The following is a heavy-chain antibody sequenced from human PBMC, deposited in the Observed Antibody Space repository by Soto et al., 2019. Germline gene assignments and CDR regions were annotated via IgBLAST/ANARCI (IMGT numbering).Heavy chain of an antibody. CDR2: ISGGGDAA. CDR3: ARKILGSTSRPNYWYFDL. CDR1: GFTFINYA. D-gene: IGHD2-2*01. Sequence: EVQLLESGGALVQPGGSLRLSCAGSGFTFINYAMNWVRQAPGKGLEWVSSISGGGDAAFFPDSVRGRFTISRDNSKNTVTLRMNSLGVDDTAVYYCARKILGSTSRPNYWYFDLWGRGTLVTVSS. J-gene: IGHJ2*01. V-gene: IGHV3-23*01.